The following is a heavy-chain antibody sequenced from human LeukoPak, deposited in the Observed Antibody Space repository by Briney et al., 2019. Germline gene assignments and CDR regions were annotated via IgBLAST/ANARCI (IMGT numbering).Heavy chain of an antibody. J-gene: IGHJ4*02. CDR2: ISYHGSDE. V-gene: IGHV3-30*04. D-gene: IGHD3-9*01. CDR3: ARVHDTTGYFHYFDS. Sequence: PGRSLRLSCEASGFTFNTYPMHWVRQAPDKGLEWVAMISYHGSDEYYADSVKGRFTISRDNSKNTVYLQMNNPRVEDTAMYYCARVHDTTGYFHYFDSWGQGNLVTVSS. CDR1: GFTFNTYP.